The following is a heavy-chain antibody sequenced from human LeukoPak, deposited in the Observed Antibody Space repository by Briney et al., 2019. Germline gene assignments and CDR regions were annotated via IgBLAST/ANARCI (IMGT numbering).Heavy chain of an antibody. CDR3: ASSVRGHCSGGSCYSPAYWYFDL. CDR2: ISYDGSNK. J-gene: IGHJ2*01. V-gene: IGHV3-30*04. Sequence: PGRSLRLPGAASGFTFSSYAMHWVRQAPGKGLEWVAVISYDGSNKYYADSVKGRFTISRDNSKNTLYLQMNSLRAEDTAVYYCASSVRGHCSGGSCYSPAYWYFDLWGRGTLVTVSS. D-gene: IGHD2-15*01. CDR1: GFTFSSYA.